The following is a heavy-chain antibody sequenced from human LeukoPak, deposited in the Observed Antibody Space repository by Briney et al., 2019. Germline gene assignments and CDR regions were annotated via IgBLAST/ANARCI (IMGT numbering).Heavy chain of an antibody. CDR3: VRDRPSYYDSSVYYRENFDF. Sequence: ASVKVSCKASGYAFTGYYLHWVRQAPGQGLEWMGWINPNSGGTNYAQKFRGRVTMTRDTSISTAYMELSRLRSDDTAVYYCVRDRPSYYDSSVYYRENFDFWGQGTLVTVSS. CDR2: INPNSGGT. J-gene: IGHJ4*02. CDR1: GYAFTGYY. V-gene: IGHV1-2*02. D-gene: IGHD3-22*01.